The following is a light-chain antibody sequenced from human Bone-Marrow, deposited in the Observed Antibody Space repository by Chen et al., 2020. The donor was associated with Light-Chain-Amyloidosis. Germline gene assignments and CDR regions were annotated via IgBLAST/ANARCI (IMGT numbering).Light chain of an antibody. J-gene: IGLJ1*01. Sequence: QSLLTQPPSVSGAPGQRVTISCTGNRANFGAGLAVHWYQQLPGKAPKLLISTNSDRPSGVPDRFSGSKSGASASLAITGLQDDDEGDYYCQSYDGNLKIYVFGTGTKVTVL. CDR3: QSYDGNLKIYV. CDR2: TNS. V-gene: IGLV1-40*01. CDR1: RANFGAGLA.